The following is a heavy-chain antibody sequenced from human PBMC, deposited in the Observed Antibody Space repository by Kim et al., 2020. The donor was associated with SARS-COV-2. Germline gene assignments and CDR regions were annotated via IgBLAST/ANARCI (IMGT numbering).Heavy chain of an antibody. D-gene: IGHD1-26*01. J-gene: IGHJ6*02. CDR1: GFTFSTYS. CDR2: ITSGSSYI. Sequence: GGSLRLSCAASGFTFSTYSMNWVRQAPGKGLEWVSSITSGSSYIYYADSVKGRFTISRDNAKNSLYLQMNSLRAEDTAVYYCARAMGATTAPYYYYYYGLDVWGQGTTVTVSS. CDR3: ARAMGATTAPYYYYYYGLDV. V-gene: IGHV3-21*04.